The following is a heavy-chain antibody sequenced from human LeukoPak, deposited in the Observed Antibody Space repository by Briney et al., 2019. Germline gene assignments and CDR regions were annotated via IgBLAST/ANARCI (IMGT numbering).Heavy chain of an antibody. CDR3: ARDSSAFYYVH. CDR1: GYTFTGYY. V-gene: IGHV1-2*02. D-gene: IGHD3-22*01. J-gene: IGHJ4*02. Sequence: ASVKVSCKASGYTFTGYYMHWVRQAPGQGLEWMGWINPNSGGTNYAQKFQGRVTMTTDTSTTTAYLEVTSLRSDDTAVYYCARDSSAFYYVHWGQGTLVTVSS. CDR2: INPNSGGT.